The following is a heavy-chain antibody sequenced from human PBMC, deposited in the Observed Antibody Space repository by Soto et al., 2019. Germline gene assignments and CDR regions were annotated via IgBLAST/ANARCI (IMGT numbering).Heavy chain of an antibody. J-gene: IGHJ4*02. V-gene: IGHV4-31*03. CDR1: GGSISSGGYY. CDR2: IYYSGST. Sequence: SETLSLTCTVSGGSISSGGYYWSWIRQHPGKGLEWIGYIYYSGSTYYNPSLKSRVTISVDTSKTQFSLKLSSVTAADTAVYYCASDFSGSYPSFFDYWGQGTLVTVSS. CDR3: ASDFSGSYPSFFDY. D-gene: IGHD1-26*01.